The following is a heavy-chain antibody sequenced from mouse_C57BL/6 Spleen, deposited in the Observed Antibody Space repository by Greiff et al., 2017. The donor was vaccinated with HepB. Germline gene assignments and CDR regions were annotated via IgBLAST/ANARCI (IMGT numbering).Heavy chain of an antibody. CDR2: ISIGGSYT. CDR1: GFTFSSYG. J-gene: IGHJ2*01. V-gene: IGHV5-6*01. CDR3: ARGGYDYDSAYFDD. D-gene: IGHD2-4*01. Sequence: EVMLVESGGDLVKPGGSLKLSCAASGFTFSSYGMSWVRQTPDKRLEWVATISIGGSYTYYPDSVKGRITISRDNANNTQYLQMSSLKSEDTAMYYCARGGYDYDSAYFDDWGEGTTRTVSS.